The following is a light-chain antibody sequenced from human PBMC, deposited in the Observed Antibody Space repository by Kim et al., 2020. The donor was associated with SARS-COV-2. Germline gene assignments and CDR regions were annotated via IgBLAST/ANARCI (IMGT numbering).Light chain of an antibody. V-gene: IGLV2-14*03. CDR3: SSYTTISTWV. J-gene: IGLJ3*02. CDR1: RRDIVGYNY. CDR2: DVS. Sequence: GQSITISCTGTRRDIVGYNYVSWYQQHPGKAPKRMIFDVSRRPSGVSNRFSGAKSGNTASLTISGLQAEDEADYFCSSYTTISTWVFGGGTKLTVL.